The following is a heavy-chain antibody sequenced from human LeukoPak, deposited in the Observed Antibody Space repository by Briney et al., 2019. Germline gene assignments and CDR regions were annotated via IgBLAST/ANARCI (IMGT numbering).Heavy chain of an antibody. Sequence: GASVKVSCKASGYTFTSYGISWVRQAPGQGLEWMGWISAYNGNTNYAQKLQGRVTMTTDTSTSTAYMELRSLRSDDTAVYYCARVTRSGIYSSSWLSDYWGQGTLVTVSS. CDR3: ARVTRSGIYSSSWLSDY. D-gene: IGHD6-13*01. J-gene: IGHJ4*02. V-gene: IGHV1-18*01. CDR2: ISAYNGNT. CDR1: GYTFTSYG.